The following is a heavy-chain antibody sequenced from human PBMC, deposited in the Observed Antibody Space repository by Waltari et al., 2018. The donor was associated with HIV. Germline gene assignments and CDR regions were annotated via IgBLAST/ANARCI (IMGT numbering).Heavy chain of an antibody. CDR1: GGSITSYY. CDR3: ARQRQQPSVAWFDP. CDR2: VYFSGST. V-gene: IGHV4-59*01. Sequence: QVQLRESGPGLVKPSETLSLTCTVSGGSITSYYWSWIRQPPGRGLGWIGYVYFSGSTKYNPSLKSRVTISGDRSKNQFSLRVNSVTAADAAVYYCARQRQQPSVAWFDPWGQGALVTVSS. J-gene: IGHJ5*02. D-gene: IGHD6-13*01.